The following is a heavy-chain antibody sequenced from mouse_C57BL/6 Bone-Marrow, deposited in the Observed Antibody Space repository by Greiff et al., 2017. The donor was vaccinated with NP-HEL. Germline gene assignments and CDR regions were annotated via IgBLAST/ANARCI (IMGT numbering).Heavy chain of an antibody. J-gene: IGHJ4*01. D-gene: IGHD2-5*01. CDR3: ARQGSNYEFDAMDY. Sequence: QVQLQQPGTELVKPGASVKLSCKASGYTFTSYWMHWVKQRPGQGLEWIGNINPSNGGTKYTETFKSKATLTVDKSSSTAYMQLSSLTSEDSAVYYCARQGSNYEFDAMDYWGQGTSVTVSS. CDR1: GYTFTSYW. V-gene: IGHV1-53*01. CDR2: INPSNGGT.